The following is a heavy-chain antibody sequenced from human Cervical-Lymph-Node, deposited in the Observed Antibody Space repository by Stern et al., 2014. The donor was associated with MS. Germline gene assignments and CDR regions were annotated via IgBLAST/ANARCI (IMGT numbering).Heavy chain of an antibody. V-gene: IGHV3-48*02. D-gene: IGHD3-3*01. CDR1: GFTFSSYS. CDR2: INSSSSTT. J-gene: IGHJ4*02. CDR3: ARDITIVGVVPSFLDY. Sequence: EVQLLESGGGLEQPGGSLRLSCAASGFTFSSYSMNWVRQAPGKGLEWVSIINSSSSTTYYADSVKGRFTISRDNAKNSLYLQMSSLRDEDTAVYYCARDITIVGVVPSFLDYWGQGTLVTVSS.